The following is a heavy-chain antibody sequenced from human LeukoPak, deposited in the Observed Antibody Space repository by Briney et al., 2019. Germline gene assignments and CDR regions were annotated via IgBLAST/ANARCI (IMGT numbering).Heavy chain of an antibody. CDR3: ARALDEGARFDY. V-gene: IGHV3-30-3*01. CDR1: GFTFSTYA. CDR2: ISYDGTNK. Sequence: PGGSLRLSCTASGFTFSTYATHWVRQAPGKGLEWVAVISYDGTNKYYADSMKGRFTISRDNSKNTLYLQMNSLRAEDTAVYYCARALDEGARFDYWGQGTLVTVSS. J-gene: IGHJ4*02.